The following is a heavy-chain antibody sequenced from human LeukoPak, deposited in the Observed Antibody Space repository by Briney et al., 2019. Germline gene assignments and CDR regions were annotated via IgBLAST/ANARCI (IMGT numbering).Heavy chain of an antibody. D-gene: IGHD3-10*01. CDR1: GFTLSSNY. V-gene: IGHV3-66*02. J-gene: IGHJ4*02. CDR3: ARMMYGVNAEYYFDY. Sequence: GGSLRLSCAASGFTLSSNYMSWVRQAPGKGLEWVSVIYNGGSTYYTDSVKCRVTIPRENSKNTLYLQMNSLRAEDPAVYYCARMMYGVNAEYYFDYWGQGTLVTVSS. CDR2: IYNGGST.